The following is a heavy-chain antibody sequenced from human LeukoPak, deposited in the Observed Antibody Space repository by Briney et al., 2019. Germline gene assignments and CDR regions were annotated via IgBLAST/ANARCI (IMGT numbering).Heavy chain of an antibody. CDR2: ISGSGDST. CDR1: GFTFNNYA. CDR3: AKDYGTRWYNWFDP. D-gene: IGHD2-15*01. J-gene: IGHJ5*02. Sequence: GGSLRLSCAASGFTFNNYAMHWARQAPRKGLEWVSSISGSGDSTFYADSVKGRLTISRDNSKTTLYLQMNSLRAEDTAVYYCAKDYGTRWYNWFDPWGQGTLVTVSS. V-gene: IGHV3-23*01.